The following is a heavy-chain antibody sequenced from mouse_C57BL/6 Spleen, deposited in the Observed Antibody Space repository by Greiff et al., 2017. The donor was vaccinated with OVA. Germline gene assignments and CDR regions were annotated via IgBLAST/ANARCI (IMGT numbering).Heavy chain of an antibody. Sequence: QVQLKQPGAELVRPGSSVKLSCKASGYTFTRYWMHWVKQRPIQGLEWIGNIDPSDSETHYNQKFKDKATLTVDKSSSTAYMQLSSLTSEDSAVYYCARDYGSSYDWYFDVWGTGTTVTVSS. V-gene: IGHV1-52*01. J-gene: IGHJ1*03. D-gene: IGHD1-1*01. CDR1: GYTFTRYW. CDR3: ARDYGSSYDWYFDV. CDR2: IDPSDSET.